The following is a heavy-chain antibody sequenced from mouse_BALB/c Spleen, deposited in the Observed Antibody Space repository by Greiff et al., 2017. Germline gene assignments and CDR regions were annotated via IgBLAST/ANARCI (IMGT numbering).Heavy chain of an antibody. CDR2: IDPSDSYT. Sequence: VQLQQPGAELVKPGASVKLSCTASGYTFTSYWMHWVKQRPGQGLEWIGEIDPSDSYTNYNQKFKGKATLTVDKSSSTAYMQLSSLTSEDSAVYYCARGTFWGQGTLVTVSA. J-gene: IGHJ3*01. CDR3: ARGTF. V-gene: IGHV1-69*02. CDR1: GYTFTSYW.